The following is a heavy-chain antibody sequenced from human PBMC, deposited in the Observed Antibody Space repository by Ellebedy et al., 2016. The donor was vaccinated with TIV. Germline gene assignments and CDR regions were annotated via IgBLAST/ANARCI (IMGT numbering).Heavy chain of an antibody. CDR1: GFTFRFYW. CDR3: ASPPGVVAL. D-gene: IGHD3-10*01. Sequence: GESLKISCAGSGFTFRFYWMSWVRQAPGKGPEWVANLNKDGSEKFYVDSVKGRFTISRDNAKNSLYLQMNSLRAEDTAVYYCASPPGVVALWGQGTLVTVSS. CDR2: LNKDGSEK. J-gene: IGHJ4*02. V-gene: IGHV3-7*03.